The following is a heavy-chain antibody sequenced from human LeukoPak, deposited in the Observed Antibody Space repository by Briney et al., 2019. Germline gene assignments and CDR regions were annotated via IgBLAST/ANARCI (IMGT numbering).Heavy chain of an antibody. CDR2: ISSSSSYI. Sequence: GGSLRLSCAASGFTFSSYSMNWVRQAPGKGLEWVSSISSSSSYIYYADSVKGRFTISRDNAKNSLYLQMNSLRAEDTAVYYCARDRSTDFWSGYYTNYFDYWGQGTLVTVSS. CDR1: GFTFSSYS. J-gene: IGHJ4*02. D-gene: IGHD3-3*01. CDR3: ARDRSTDFWSGYYTNYFDY. V-gene: IGHV3-21*01.